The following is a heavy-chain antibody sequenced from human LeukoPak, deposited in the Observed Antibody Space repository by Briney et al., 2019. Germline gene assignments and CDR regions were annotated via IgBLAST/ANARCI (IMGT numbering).Heavy chain of an antibody. CDR2: ISAYNGNT. CDR1: GYTFTSYG. V-gene: IGHV1-18*01. Sequence: ASVKVSCKASGYTFTSYGISWVRQAPGQGLEWMGWISAYNGNTNYAQKFQGRVTMTRNTSISTAYMELSSLRSEDTAVYYCARVYRAHSSSWSYYYYYGMDVWGQGTTVTVSS. CDR3: ARVYRAHSSSWSYYYYYGMDV. J-gene: IGHJ6*02. D-gene: IGHD6-13*01.